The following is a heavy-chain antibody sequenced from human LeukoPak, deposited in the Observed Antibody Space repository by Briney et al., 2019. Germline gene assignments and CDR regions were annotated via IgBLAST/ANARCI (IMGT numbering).Heavy chain of an antibody. CDR1: GGSISSYY. CDR3: ASHPRLYYGSGEGYFDY. CDR2: IYYIGST. J-gene: IGHJ4*02. D-gene: IGHD3-10*01. V-gene: IGHV4-59*01. Sequence: SETLSLTCTVSGGSISSYYWSWIRQPPGKGLEWIGSIYYIGSTHYNPSLNSRLTISVDTSKNQFSLKLSSVTAADTAVHYCASHPRLYYGSGEGYFDYWGQGTLVTVSS.